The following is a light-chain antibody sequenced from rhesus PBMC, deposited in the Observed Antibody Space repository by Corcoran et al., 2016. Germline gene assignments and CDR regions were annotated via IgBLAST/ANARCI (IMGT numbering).Light chain of an antibody. Sequence: DIQTPQSPSSLSASVGNRVTITCRASENVNNYLHCYHQKPGKTPNPLIYKASTLQSGVPSRFGGSGSGTDFTLTISSLQPEYFATYYGQHSYGIPFTFVPGTRLDI. V-gene: IGKV1-74*01. CDR3: QHSYGIPFT. CDR1: ENVNNY. J-gene: IGKJ3*01. CDR2: KAS.